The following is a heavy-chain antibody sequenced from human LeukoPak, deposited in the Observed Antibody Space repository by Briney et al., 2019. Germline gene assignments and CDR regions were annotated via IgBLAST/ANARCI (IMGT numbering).Heavy chain of an antibody. V-gene: IGHV3-30*18. Sequence: GGSLRLSCAASGFTFSSYGMHWVRQAPGKGLEWVAVISYDGSNKYYADSVKGRFTISRDNSKNTLYLQMNSLRAEDTALYYCAKEGGLAAAALGVAGRDFWGQGTLVTVSS. CDR2: ISYDGSNK. CDR1: GFTFSSYG. D-gene: IGHD6-13*01. J-gene: IGHJ4*02. CDR3: AKEGGLAAAALGVAGRDF.